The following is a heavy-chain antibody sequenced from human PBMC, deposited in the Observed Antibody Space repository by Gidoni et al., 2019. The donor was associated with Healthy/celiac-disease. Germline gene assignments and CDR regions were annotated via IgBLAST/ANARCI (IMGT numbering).Heavy chain of an antibody. CDR1: GGTFSSYA. CDR3: AITCIAAAGYYYGMDV. CDR2: IIPIFGTA. V-gene: IGHV1-69*01. D-gene: IGHD6-13*01. Sequence: QVQLVQSGAEVKKHGSSVKVSCKASGGTFSSYAISWVRQAPGQWLEWMGVIIPIFGTANYAQKFQGRVTITADESTSTAYMELSSLRSEDTAVYYCAITCIAAAGYYYGMDVWGQGTTVTVSS. J-gene: IGHJ6*02.